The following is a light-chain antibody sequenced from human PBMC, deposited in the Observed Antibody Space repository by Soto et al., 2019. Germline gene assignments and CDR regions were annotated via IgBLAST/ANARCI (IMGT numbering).Light chain of an antibody. Sequence: IVVAPSSTALSVSPGERATLSFQASQSVSSNLGWYQHKPGQAPRRLIYGASSRATGIPDRFSGSGSGTDFTLTISRLEPEDFAVYYCQQYGSSPPITFGQGTRLEIK. J-gene: IGKJ5*01. CDR2: GAS. CDR3: QQYGSSPPIT. CDR1: QSVSSN. V-gene: IGKV3-20*01.